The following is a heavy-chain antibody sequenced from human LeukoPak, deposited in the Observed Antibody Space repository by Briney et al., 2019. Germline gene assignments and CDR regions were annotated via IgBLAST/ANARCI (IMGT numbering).Heavy chain of an antibody. J-gene: IGHJ4*02. D-gene: IGHD6-19*01. CDR2: IIPIFGIA. V-gene: IGHV1-69*04. CDR3: ARDLGWYGFDY. Sequence: SVKVSCKASGGTCSSYAISWVRQAPGQGLEWMGRIIPIFGIANYAQKFQGRVTITADKSTSTAYMELSSLRSEDTAVYYCARDLGWYGFDYWGQGTLVTVSS. CDR1: GGTCSSYA.